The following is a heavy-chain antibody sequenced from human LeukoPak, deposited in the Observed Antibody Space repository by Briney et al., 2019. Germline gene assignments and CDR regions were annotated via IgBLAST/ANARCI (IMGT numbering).Heavy chain of an antibody. V-gene: IGHV3-7*01. J-gene: IGHJ4*02. CDR3: VRDGDDWNDFDH. CDR2: IRRDGGEI. D-gene: IGHD1-1*01. Sequence: GGSLRLSCAASGFSFSTSWMTWVRQAPGQGLEWVANIRRDGGEIYYMDSVKGRFAISRDNAKNSLYPQMNSLRVEDTAVYYCVRDGDDWNDFDHWGQGTLVTVSS. CDR1: GFSFSTSW.